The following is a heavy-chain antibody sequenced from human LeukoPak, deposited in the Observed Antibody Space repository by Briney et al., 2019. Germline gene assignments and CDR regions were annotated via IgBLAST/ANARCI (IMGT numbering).Heavy chain of an antibody. CDR1: GYTFTAYD. Sequence: ASVKVSCKASGYTFTAYDINWVRQATGQGLEWMGWMNPDSGNTGYAQKFQGRVSMTRNTSINTAYMELSSLRSEDTAVYYCASFLQSRLLPISFYYYGIDVWGQGTTVTVSS. V-gene: IGHV1-8*01. CDR3: ASFLQSRLLPISFYYYGIDV. J-gene: IGHJ6*02. D-gene: IGHD4-11*01. CDR2: MNPDSGNT.